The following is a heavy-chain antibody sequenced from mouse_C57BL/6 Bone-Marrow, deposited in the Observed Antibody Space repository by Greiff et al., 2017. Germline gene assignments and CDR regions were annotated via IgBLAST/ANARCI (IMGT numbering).Heavy chain of an antibody. J-gene: IGHJ3*01. V-gene: IGHV1-63*01. Sequence: QVQLQQSGAKLVRPGTSVKMSCKASGYTFTNYWIGWAKQRPGHGLEWIGDIYPGGGYTNYNEKFKGKATLTADNSSSTAYMQFSSLTSEDSAIYYCARSQGYYAVGFAYWGQGTLVTVSA. CDR1: GYTFTNYW. CDR2: IYPGGGYT. D-gene: IGHD2-3*01. CDR3: ARSQGYYAVGFAY.